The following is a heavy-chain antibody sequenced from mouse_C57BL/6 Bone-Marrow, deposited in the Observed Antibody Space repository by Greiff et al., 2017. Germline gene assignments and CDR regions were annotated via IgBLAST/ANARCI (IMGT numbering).Heavy chain of an antibody. CDR2: IYPTSGRT. J-gene: IGHJ2*01. Sequence: QVQLQQPGAELVKPGASVKMSCKASGYTFTSYWITWVKQRPGQALEWIGDIYPTSGRTNYNEKFKSKAILTVDTSSNTAYMQLSSLTSEDSAVFYCARSGPLGRSFDYWGQGTTLTVSS. CDR3: ARSGPLGRSFDY. CDR1: GYTFTSYW. V-gene: IGHV1-55*01. D-gene: IGHD4-1*01.